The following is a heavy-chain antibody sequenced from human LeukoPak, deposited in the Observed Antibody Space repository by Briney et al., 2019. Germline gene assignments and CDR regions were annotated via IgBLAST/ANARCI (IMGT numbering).Heavy chain of an antibody. CDR3: ARGSDSSGYYSDY. CDR2: INPNSGGT. CDR1: GYTFTGYY. D-gene: IGHD3-22*01. J-gene: IGHJ4*02. Sequence: ASVKVSCKASGYTFTGYYMHWVRQAPGQGLEWMGWINPNSGGTNYAQKFQGWVTMTRDTSISTAYMELSRLRSDDTAVYYCARGSDSSGYYSDYWGQGTLVTVSS. V-gene: IGHV1-2*04.